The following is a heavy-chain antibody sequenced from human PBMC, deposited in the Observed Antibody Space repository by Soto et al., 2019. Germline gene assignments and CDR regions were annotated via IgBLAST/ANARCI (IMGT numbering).Heavy chain of an antibody. J-gene: IGHJ6*02. CDR3: ARDTGDSSGYFDGMDV. Sequence: EVQLVESGGGLVQPGGSLRLSCAASGFIVSSNYMSWVRQAPGKGLEWVSVIYSGGSTYYADSVKGRFTISRDNSKNTLYLQMNSLRAEDTAVYYCARDTGDSSGYFDGMDVWGQGTTVTVSS. CDR2: IYSGGST. D-gene: IGHD3-22*01. V-gene: IGHV3-66*01. CDR1: GFIVSSNY.